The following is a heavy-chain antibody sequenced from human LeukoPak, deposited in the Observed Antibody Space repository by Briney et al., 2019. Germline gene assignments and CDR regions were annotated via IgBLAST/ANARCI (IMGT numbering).Heavy chain of an antibody. Sequence: PSQTLSLTCAVSGGSISSGGYSWSWIRQPPGKGLEWIGYIYHSGSTYYNPSLKSRVTISVDRSKNQFSLKLSSVTAADTAVYYCARDPSYSSSCWGQGTLVTVSS. CDR3: ARDPSYSSSC. CDR2: IYHSGST. D-gene: IGHD6-13*01. CDR1: GGSISSGGYS. V-gene: IGHV4-30-2*01. J-gene: IGHJ4*02.